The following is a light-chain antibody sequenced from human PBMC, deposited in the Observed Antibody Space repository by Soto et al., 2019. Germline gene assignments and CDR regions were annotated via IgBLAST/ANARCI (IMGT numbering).Light chain of an antibody. CDR3: QQYGRTPYT. CDR1: QSVSSSY. CDR2: GAF. V-gene: IGKV3-20*01. J-gene: IGKJ2*01. Sequence: EIVLTQSPGTLSLSPGERATLSCRASQSVSSSYLAWYQHKPGQAPRLLIYGAFRRATGIPDMFSGSGSGTDFTLTISRMEPEDFAVYYCQQYGRTPYTFGQRTKLEI.